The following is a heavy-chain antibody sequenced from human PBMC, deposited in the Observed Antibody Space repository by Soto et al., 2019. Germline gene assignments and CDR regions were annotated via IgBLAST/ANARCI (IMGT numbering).Heavy chain of an antibody. D-gene: IGHD3-3*01. CDR1: GFTFARNA. CDR2: ISGSGGST. J-gene: IGHJ6*03. Sequence: GGTLRLSCAASGFTFARNAMSWVRQAPGKGRKLVSAISGSGGSTYYADSVKNRFTISRDNSKNPPYLQMNSLIAEDTAVYYWAKVGGDFWGCRLDHYYYMDVWGKGATVTVSS. CDR3: AKVGGDFWGCRLDHYYYMDV. V-gene: IGHV3-23*01.